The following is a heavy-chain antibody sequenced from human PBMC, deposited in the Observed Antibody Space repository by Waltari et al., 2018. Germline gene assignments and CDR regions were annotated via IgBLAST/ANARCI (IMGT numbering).Heavy chain of an antibody. CDR1: GYSISSGYY. Sequence: QVQLQESGPGLVKPSETLSLTCAVSGYSISSGYYWGWIRQPPGKGLEWVSYISSSSSTIYYADSVKGRFTISRDNAKNSLYLQMNSLRAEDTAVYYCARGKYSSSDLDYWGQGTLVTVSS. CDR3: ARGKYSSSDLDY. J-gene: IGHJ4*02. CDR2: ISSSSSTI. V-gene: IGHV3-11*04. D-gene: IGHD6-13*01.